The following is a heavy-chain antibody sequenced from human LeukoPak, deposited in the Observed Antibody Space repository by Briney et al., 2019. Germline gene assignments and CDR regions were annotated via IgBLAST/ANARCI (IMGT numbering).Heavy chain of an antibody. CDR1: GGSFSGYY. Sequence: PSETLSLTCAVYGGSFSGYYWSWIRQPPGKGLEWIGEINHSGSTNYNPSLKSRVTMSVDTSKNQFSLKLSSVTAADTAVYYCARVPVVPAARGSYYYYYYMDVWGKGTTVTVSS. CDR3: ARVPVVPAARGSYYYYYYMDV. D-gene: IGHD2-2*01. J-gene: IGHJ6*03. CDR2: INHSGST. V-gene: IGHV4-34*01.